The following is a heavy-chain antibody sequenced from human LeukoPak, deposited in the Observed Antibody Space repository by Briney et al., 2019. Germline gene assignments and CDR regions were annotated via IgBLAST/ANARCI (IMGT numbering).Heavy chain of an antibody. J-gene: IGHJ4*02. D-gene: IGHD6-13*01. CDR2: IYYSGST. V-gene: IGHV4-59*01. CDR1: GGSISSYY. CDR3: ARAAGPLAAPDF. Sequence: TPSETLSLTCSVSGGSISSYYWSWIRQPPGKGLEWIGYIYYSGSTNYNPSLKSRVTISVDTSKNQFSLKLSSVTAADTAVYYCARAAGPLAAPDFWGQGTPVTVSS.